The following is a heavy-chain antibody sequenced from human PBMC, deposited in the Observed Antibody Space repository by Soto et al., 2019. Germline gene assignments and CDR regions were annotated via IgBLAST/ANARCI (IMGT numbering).Heavy chain of an antibody. CDR2: ISSSSSYI. Sequence: XGFLRLSCAASGFTFSSYSMNWVRQAPGKGLEWVSSISSSSSYIYYADSVKGRFTISRDNAKNSLYLQMNSLRAEDTAVYYCARDRSSSWYEDYYYYGMDVWGQGTTVTVSS. V-gene: IGHV3-21*01. J-gene: IGHJ6*02. D-gene: IGHD6-13*01. CDR1: GFTFSSYS. CDR3: ARDRSSSWYEDYYYYGMDV.